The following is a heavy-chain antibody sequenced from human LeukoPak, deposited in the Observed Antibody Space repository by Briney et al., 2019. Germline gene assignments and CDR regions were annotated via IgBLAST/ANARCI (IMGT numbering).Heavy chain of an antibody. CDR1: GGSFSGYY. CDR2: INHSGST. V-gene: IGHV4-34*01. D-gene: IGHD3-22*01. CDR3: ARAGYYDSSGYYYAY. Sequence: SETLSLTCAVYGGSFSGYYWSWIRQPPGKGLEWIGEINHSGSTNYNPSLKSRVTISVDTSKNQFSLKLSSVTAADTAVYYCARAGYYDSSGYYYAYWGQGTLVTVSS. J-gene: IGHJ4*02.